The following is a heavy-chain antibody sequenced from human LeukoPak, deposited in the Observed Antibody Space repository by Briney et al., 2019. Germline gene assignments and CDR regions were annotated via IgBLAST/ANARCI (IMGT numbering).Heavy chain of an antibody. Sequence: SETLSLTCSVSGGSISSSSYYWGWIRQPPGKGLEWIGSIYYSGSTYYNPSLKSRVTISVDTSKNQFSLKLSSVTAADTAVYYCARGAPRSQYDSSGYYRYWGQGTLVTVSS. J-gene: IGHJ4*02. D-gene: IGHD3-22*01. V-gene: IGHV4-39*01. CDR1: GGSISSSSYY. CDR2: IYYSGST. CDR3: ARGAPRSQYDSSGYYRY.